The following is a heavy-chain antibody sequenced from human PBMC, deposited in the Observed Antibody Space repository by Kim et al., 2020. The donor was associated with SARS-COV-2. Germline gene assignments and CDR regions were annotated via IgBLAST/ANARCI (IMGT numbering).Heavy chain of an antibody. CDR1: GFTFDDYT. V-gene: IGHV3-43*01. CDR3: TADDRVGGY. CDR2: ISWDGGST. J-gene: IGHJ4*02. Sequence: GGSLRLSCAASGFTFDDYTMHWVRQAPGKGLEWVSLISWDGGSTYYADSVKGRFTISRDNSKNSLYLQMNSLRTEDTALYYCTADDRVGGYWGQGTLVTVSS. D-gene: IGHD3-16*01.